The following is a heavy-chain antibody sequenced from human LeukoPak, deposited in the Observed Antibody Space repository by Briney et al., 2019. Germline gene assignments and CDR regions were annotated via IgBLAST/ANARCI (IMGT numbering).Heavy chain of an antibody. CDR1: GGSISSYY. CDR3: ARDHWLDTAMVHAFDI. J-gene: IGHJ3*02. D-gene: IGHD5-18*01. V-gene: IGHV4-59*01. Sequence: SETLSLTCTVSGGSISSYYWSWIRQPPGKGLEWIGYIYYSGSTNYNPSLKSRVTISVDTSKNQFSLKLSSVTAADTAVYYCARDHWLDTAMVHAFDIWGQGTMVTVSS. CDR2: IYYSGST.